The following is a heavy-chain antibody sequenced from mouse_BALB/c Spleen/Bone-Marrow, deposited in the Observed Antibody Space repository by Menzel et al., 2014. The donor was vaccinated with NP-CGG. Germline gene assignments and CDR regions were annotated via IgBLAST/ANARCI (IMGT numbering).Heavy chain of an antibody. CDR1: GFNIKDTY. Sequence: EVQLQQSGAELEKPGASVKLSCTASGFNIKDTYMHWVKQRPEQGLEWIGRIDPANGNTKYDPKFQGKATITADTSSNTAYLQLSSLTSEDTAVYFWARAYYGNYLYAIDYWAQGTSVTVSS. V-gene: IGHV14-3*02. CDR3: ARAYYGNYLYAIDY. J-gene: IGHJ4*01. CDR2: IDPANGNT. D-gene: IGHD2-10*01.